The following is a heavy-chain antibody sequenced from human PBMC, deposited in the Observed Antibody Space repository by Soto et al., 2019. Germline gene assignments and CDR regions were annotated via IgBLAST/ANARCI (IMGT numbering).Heavy chain of an antibody. CDR3: AREAYCSGGSCHWYFDL. CDR1: GGSVSSGSYY. J-gene: IGHJ2*01. D-gene: IGHD2-15*01. CDR2: IYYSGNT. V-gene: IGHV4-61*01. Sequence: QVQLQESGPGLVKPSETLSLTCTVSGGSVSSGSYYWSWIRQPPGKGLEWIGYIYYSGNTNYNPSLKSRVTVSVDTSKNQFSLKLSSVTAADTAVYYCAREAYCSGGSCHWYFDLWGRGTLVTVSS.